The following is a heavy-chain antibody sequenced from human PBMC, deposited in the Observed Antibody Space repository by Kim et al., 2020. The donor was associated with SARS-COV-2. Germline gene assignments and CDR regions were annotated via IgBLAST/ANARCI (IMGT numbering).Heavy chain of an antibody. CDR2: ISGSGGST. Sequence: GSLRLSCAASGFTFSSYAMSWVRQAPGKGLEWVSAISGSGGSTYYADSVKGRFTISRDNSKNTLYLQMNSLRAEDTAVYYCAKVYYGSGSYYSLPDYWGPGTLGTVSS. J-gene: IGHJ4*02. V-gene: IGHV3-23*01. D-gene: IGHD3-10*01. CDR1: GFTFSSYA. CDR3: AKVYYGSGSYYSLPDY.